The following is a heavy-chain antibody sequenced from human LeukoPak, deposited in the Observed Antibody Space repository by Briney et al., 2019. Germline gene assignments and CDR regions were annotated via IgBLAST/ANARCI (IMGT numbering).Heavy chain of an antibody. D-gene: IGHD3-3*01. J-gene: IGHJ6*03. CDR2: IYYSGST. Sequence: SETLSLTRTVSGGSISSSSYYWGWIRQPPGKGLEWIGSIYYSGSTYYNPSLKSRVTISVDTSKNQFSLKLSSVTAADTAVYYCARHGVVTDYYYYYYMDVWGKGTTVTVSS. V-gene: IGHV4-39*01. CDR1: GGSISSSSYY. CDR3: ARHGVVTDYYYYYYMDV.